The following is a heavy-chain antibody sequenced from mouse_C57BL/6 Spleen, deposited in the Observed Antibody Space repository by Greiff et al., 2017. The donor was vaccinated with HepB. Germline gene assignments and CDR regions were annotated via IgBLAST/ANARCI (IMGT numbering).Heavy chain of an antibody. CDR2: ISSGSSTI. Sequence: EVQVVESGGGLVKPGGSLKLSCAASGFTFSDYGMHWVRQAPEKGLEWVAYISSGSSTIYYADTVKGRFTISRDNAKNTLFLQMTSLRSEDTAMYYCARDYGSSRGYAMDYWGQGTSVTVSS. J-gene: IGHJ4*01. CDR1: GFTFSDYG. CDR3: ARDYGSSRGYAMDY. D-gene: IGHD1-1*01. V-gene: IGHV5-17*01.